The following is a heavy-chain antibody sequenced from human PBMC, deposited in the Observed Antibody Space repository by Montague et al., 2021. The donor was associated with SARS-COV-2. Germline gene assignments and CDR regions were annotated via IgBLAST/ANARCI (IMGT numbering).Heavy chain of an antibody. J-gene: IGHJ4*02. CDR1: GFTFSNYW. D-gene: IGHD6-19*01. V-gene: IGHV3-7*01. CDR3: ARVDQDSRGWYDY. Sequence: YLRLSCAASGFTFSNYWMSWVRQAPGKGLEWVANIQQGGNEKYYVDSVKGRFTISRDNVKNSLFMQMNSLRAGDTAVYYCARVDQDSRGWYDYWGQGTLVTVSS. CDR2: IQQGGNEK.